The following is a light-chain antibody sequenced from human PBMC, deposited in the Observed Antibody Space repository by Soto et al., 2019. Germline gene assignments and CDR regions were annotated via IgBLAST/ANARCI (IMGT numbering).Light chain of an antibody. CDR1: QSVSGW. V-gene: IGKV1-5*01. J-gene: IGKJ1*01. CDR2: DAS. CDR3: QHYNSYSEA. Sequence: DIQMTQSPSTLSASVGDTVTVTCRASQSVSGWLAWYQQKPGEAPKLLIYDASALPSGVPSRFSGSGSGTEFTLTLSSLQPDDFATYYCQHYNSYSEAFGQGTKVDIK.